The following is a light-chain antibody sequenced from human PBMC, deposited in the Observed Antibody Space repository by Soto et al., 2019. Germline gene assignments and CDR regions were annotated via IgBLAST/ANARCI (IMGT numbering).Light chain of an antibody. CDR3: QQYNNWPPYT. CDR1: QSVNSN. CDR2: GSS. J-gene: IGKJ2*01. V-gene: IGKV3-15*01. Sequence: EIVMTQSPATLPVSPGERATLSCRASQSVNSNLAWYQQKPGQDPMLLIYGSSTRATGITARFSGSRSGTEFTLTISSLESEDFAVYYCQQYNNWPPYTFGQGTKVDIK.